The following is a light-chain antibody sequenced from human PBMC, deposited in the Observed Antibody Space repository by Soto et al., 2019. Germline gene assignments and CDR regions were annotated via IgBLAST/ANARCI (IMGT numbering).Light chain of an antibody. Sequence: DIQMTQSPSTLSSSVGDRVTITCRASESINSWLAWYQQRPGKAPKLLIYKASTLQSGVPSRFSGSGSGTEFTLTISSLQPEDLASYYCQHYKTYPWTFGQGTKVDI. CDR1: ESINSW. CDR2: KAS. V-gene: IGKV1-5*03. CDR3: QHYKTYPWT. J-gene: IGKJ1*01.